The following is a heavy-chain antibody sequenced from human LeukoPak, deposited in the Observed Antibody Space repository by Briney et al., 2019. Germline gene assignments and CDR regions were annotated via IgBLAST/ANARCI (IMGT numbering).Heavy chain of an antibody. D-gene: IGHD3-9*01. Sequence: SVKVSCKASGFTFTSSDMQWVRQARGQRLEWMGWMDVDSGNTNYAQKFQGRVTITRDMSTSTAYMELSSLRSEDTAVYYCAAGSRLRYFDWLGGTGYGMAVWGQGTTVTVSS. CDR2: MDVDSGNT. CDR1: GFTFTSSD. V-gene: IGHV1-58*02. J-gene: IGHJ6*02. CDR3: AAGSRLRYFDWLGGTGYGMAV.